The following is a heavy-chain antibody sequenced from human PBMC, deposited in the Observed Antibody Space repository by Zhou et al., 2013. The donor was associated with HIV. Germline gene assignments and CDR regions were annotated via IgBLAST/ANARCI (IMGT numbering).Heavy chain of an antibody. CDR1: GGTFSSYA. Sequence: QVQLVQSGAEVKKPGSSVKVSCKASGGTFSSYAISWVRQAPGQGLEWMGGIIPIFGTANYAQKFQGRVTITADESTSTAYMELSSLRSEDTAVYYCARDGHLDSSVNDYGDYDLGYWGQGTLVTVSS. J-gene: IGHJ4*02. CDR3: ARDGHLDSSVNDYGDYDLGY. CDR2: IIPIFGTA. V-gene: IGHV1-69*12. D-gene: IGHD4-17*01.